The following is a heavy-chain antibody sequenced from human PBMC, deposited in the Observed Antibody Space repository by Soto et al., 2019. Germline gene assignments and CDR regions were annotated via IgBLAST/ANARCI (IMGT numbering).Heavy chain of an antibody. CDR2: MSISGGGT. D-gene: IGHD1-1*01. V-gene: IGHV3-23*01. CDR3: AKSVYNWNDGFFDY. Sequence: WGSLRLSWAAAGFICSTLWGRWVRQAPGKGLEWVSVMSISGGGTYYADSVKGRFTISRDNSKNTLYLQMSSLRAEDTAVYYCAKSVYNWNDGFFDYWGQGTLVTVSS. J-gene: IGHJ4*02. CDR1: GFICSTLW.